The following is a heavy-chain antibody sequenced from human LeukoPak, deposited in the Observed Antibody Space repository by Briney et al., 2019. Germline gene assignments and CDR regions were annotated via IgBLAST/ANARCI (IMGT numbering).Heavy chain of an antibody. CDR2: ITSGSSHI. CDR1: GFTFSSYN. V-gene: IGHV3-21*01. J-gene: IGHJ6*03. Sequence: PGGSLRLSCAASGFTFSSYNMNWVRQTPGQGLEWVSSITSGSSHIYYADSVKGRFTISRDNAKSSLYLQMNSLRAEDTAVYYCARDPYSGSYGADYYYYMDVWGKGTTITISS. D-gene: IGHD1-26*01. CDR3: ARDPYSGSYGADYYYYMDV.